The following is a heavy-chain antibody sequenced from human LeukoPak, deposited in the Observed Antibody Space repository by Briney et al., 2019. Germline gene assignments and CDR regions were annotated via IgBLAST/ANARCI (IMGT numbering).Heavy chain of an antibody. CDR2: INHSGST. Sequence: MSSETLSLTCAVYGGSFSGYYWSWIRQPPGKGLEWIGEINHSGSTNYNPSLKSRVTISVDTSKNQFSLKLSSVTAADTAVYYCARDSYDFWSGYYTGILSIYGMDVWGQGTTVTVSS. CDR1: GGSFSGYY. D-gene: IGHD3-3*01. J-gene: IGHJ6*02. V-gene: IGHV4-34*01. CDR3: ARDSYDFWSGYYTGILSIYGMDV.